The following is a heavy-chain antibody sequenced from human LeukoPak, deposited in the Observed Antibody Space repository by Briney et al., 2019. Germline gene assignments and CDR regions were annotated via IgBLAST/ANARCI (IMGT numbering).Heavy chain of an antibody. Sequence: GGSLRLSCAASGFTVSSNYMSWVRQAPGKGLEWVSVIYSGGSTYYADSVKGRFSISRDNAKNSLYLQMNSLRAEDTAVYYCARDPTRGSGYYEAWGQGTLVTVSS. CDR1: GFTVSSNY. J-gene: IGHJ5*02. CDR3: ARDPTRGSGYYEA. V-gene: IGHV3-53*01. CDR2: IYSGGST. D-gene: IGHD3-22*01.